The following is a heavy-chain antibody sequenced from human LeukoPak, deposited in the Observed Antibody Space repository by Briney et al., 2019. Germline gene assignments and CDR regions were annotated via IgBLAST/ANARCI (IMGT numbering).Heavy chain of an antibody. CDR2: INPNSGGT. V-gene: IGHV1-2*02. D-gene: IGHD6-19*01. CDR1: GYTFTGYY. CDR3: ARVGSGWYKTFDY. J-gene: IGHJ4*02. Sequence: ASVKVSCKASGYTFTGYYMHWVRQAPGQGLEWMGWINPNSGGTNYAQKFQGRVTMTRDTSINTAYMELSRLRSDDTAVYYCARVGSGWYKTFDYWGQGTLVTVSS.